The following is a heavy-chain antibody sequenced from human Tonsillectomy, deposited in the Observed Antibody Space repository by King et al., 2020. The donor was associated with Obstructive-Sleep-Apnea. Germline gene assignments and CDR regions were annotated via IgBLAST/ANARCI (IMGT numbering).Heavy chain of an antibody. D-gene: IGHD2-15*01. Sequence: VQLVESGGGLVQPGGSLRLSCAASGFTFSGYWMNWIRQTPGKGLEWVANIKRDGSDKYYVDSVKGRFTISRDNAKNSLYLQMNSLRAEDTAVYYCARDNLRMSDYWGQGTLVTVSS. J-gene: IGHJ4*02. CDR3: ARDNLRMSDY. V-gene: IGHV3-7*03. CDR1: GFTFSGYW. CDR2: IKRDGSDK.